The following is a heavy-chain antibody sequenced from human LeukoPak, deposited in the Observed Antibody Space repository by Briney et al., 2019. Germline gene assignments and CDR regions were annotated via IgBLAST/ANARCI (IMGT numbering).Heavy chain of an antibody. Sequence: PSETLSLTCSVSGASIRSYFWSWIRQSPGKGLEWIGYVYDNDISNFNPSLESRVTILVDRSKSQFSLKLRSVTAADTAVYYCARGLVLATDDTFDIWGPGTMVTVSS. CDR2: VYDNDIS. D-gene: IGHD5-12*01. J-gene: IGHJ3*02. CDR1: GASIRSYF. CDR3: ARGLVLATDDTFDI. V-gene: IGHV4-59*01.